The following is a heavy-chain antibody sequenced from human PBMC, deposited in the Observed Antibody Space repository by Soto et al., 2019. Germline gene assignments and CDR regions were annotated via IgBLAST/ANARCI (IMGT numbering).Heavy chain of an antibody. V-gene: IGHV2-5*02. CDR1: GFSLTTSGVG. J-gene: IGHJ4*02. CDR3: AHRVLRTVFGLVTTTAIYFDF. Sequence: QITLNESGPTVVRPTETLTLTCRFSGFSLTTSGVGVGWIRQSPGKAPEWLALIYWDDDKRYSASLTSRLTITKEPTKNQRVLTVSDLEPTDTATYYCAHRVLRTVFGLVTTTAIYFDFWGQGTPVAVSS. CDR2: IYWDDDK. D-gene: IGHD3-3*01.